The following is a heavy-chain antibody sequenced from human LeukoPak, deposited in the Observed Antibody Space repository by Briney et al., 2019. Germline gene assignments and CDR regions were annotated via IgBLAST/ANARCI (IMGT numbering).Heavy chain of an antibody. V-gene: IGHV3-23*01. CDR1: GFTFSKHG. D-gene: IGHD3-16*02. CDR2: IVGCGGGT. J-gene: IGHJ4*02. Sequence: GGSLRLSCGACGFTFSKHGMMWVRPAPGKGLEGVSRIVGCGGGTFYADSVEGRFTISRDNSKNPLYLQIDSLTGADTALYFCAKDGSEAYSAWGSYRSDSWGQGTPVTVSS. CDR3: AKDGSEAYSAWGSYRSDS.